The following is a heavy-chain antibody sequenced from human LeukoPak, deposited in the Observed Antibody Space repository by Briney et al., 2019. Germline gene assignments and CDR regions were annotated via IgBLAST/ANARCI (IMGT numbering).Heavy chain of an antibody. D-gene: IGHD5-24*01. CDR2: MNPNSGNT. CDR3: ARSGTEMATISSDY. V-gene: IGHV1-8*03. Sequence: ASVKVSCKASGYTFTSYGISWVRQATGQGLEWMGWMNPNSGNTGYAQKFQGRVTITRNTSISTAYMELSSLRSEDTAVYYCARSGTEMATISSDYWGQGTLVTVSS. J-gene: IGHJ4*02. CDR1: GYTFTSYG.